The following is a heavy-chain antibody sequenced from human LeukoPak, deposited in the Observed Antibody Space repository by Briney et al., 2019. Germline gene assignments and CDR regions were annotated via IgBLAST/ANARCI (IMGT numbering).Heavy chain of an antibody. CDR2: IKKDGSEH. V-gene: IGHV3-7*01. Sequence: PGGSLRLSCSASGFTFRCFWMSWVRQAPGQGVAWVASIKKDGSEHEYVDFVKGRFTISRDNAKNSLYLQTNSLRAENTAVYYCARPYYYSSGSLPYWGQGTLVTVSS. D-gene: IGHD3-10*01. CDR3: ARPYYYSSGSLPY. CDR1: GFTFRCFW. J-gene: IGHJ4*02.